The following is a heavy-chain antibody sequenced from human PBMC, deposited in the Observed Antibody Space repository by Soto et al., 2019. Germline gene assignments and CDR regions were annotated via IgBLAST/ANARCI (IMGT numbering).Heavy chain of an antibody. CDR1: GFTFSSYA. V-gene: IGHV3-23*01. CDR2: ISGSGGST. Sequence: EVQLLESGGGLVQPGGSLRLSCAASGFTFSSYAMSWVRQAPGKGLEWVSAISGSGGSTYYADSVKGRFTISRDNSKSTLYLQMNSLRPDDTAVYYCARDRDFNWNPGFDYWGQGTLVTVSS. CDR3: ARDRDFNWNPGFDY. J-gene: IGHJ4*02. D-gene: IGHD1-20*01.